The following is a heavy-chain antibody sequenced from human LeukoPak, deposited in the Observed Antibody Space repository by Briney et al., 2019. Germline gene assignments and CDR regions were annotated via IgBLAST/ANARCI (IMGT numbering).Heavy chain of an antibody. V-gene: IGHV1-18*01. CDR2: ISAYNGNT. CDR1: GYTFTSYG. Sequence: ASVKVSCKASGYTFTSYGISWVRQAPGQGLEWMGWISAYNGNTNYAQKLQGRVTMTTDTSTSTAYMELRSLRSDDTAVYYCARQGTYYYDSSGYYFPDFDYWGQGTLVAVSS. CDR3: ARQGTYYYDSSGYYFPDFDY. J-gene: IGHJ4*02. D-gene: IGHD3-22*01.